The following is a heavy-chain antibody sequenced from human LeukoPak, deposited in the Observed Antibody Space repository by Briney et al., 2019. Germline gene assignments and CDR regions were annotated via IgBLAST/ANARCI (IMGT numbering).Heavy chain of an antibody. CDR1: GGSISSGGYY. Sequence: SETLSLTCTVSGGSISSGGYYWSWLRQHPGKGLEWIGYIYYSGSTYYNPSLKSRVTISVDTSKNQFSLKLSSVTAADTAVYYCARDGPPSDAFDIWGQGTMVTVSS. CDR2: IYYSGST. CDR3: ARDGPPSDAFDI. V-gene: IGHV4-31*03. J-gene: IGHJ3*02.